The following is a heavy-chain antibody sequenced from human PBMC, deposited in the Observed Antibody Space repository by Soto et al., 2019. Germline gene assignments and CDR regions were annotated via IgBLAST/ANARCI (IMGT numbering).Heavy chain of an antibody. J-gene: IGHJ4*02. CDR2: IYYSGST. Sequence: SETLSLTCTVSGGSISSYYWSWIRQPPGKGLEWIGYIYYSGSTNYNPSLKSRVTISVDTSKNQFSLQLTSVTPEDTAVYYCAGEGNIHRGLGYWGPGTPVTVSS. CDR3: AGEGNIHRGLGY. V-gene: IGHV4-59*12. CDR1: GGSISSYY.